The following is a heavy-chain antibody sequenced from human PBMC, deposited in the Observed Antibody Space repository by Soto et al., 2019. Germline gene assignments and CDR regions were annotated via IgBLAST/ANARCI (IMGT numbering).Heavy chain of an antibody. CDR3: ARRGSSSCYYDYMDV. Sequence: ASVKVSCKASGYTFTSYDINWVRQATGQGLEWMGWMNPNSGNTGYAQKFQGRVTMTRNTSISTAYMELSSLRSEDTAVYYCARRGSSSCYYDYMDVWGKGTTVTVSS. CDR2: MNPNSGNT. V-gene: IGHV1-8*02. J-gene: IGHJ6*03. CDR1: GYTFTSYD. D-gene: IGHD6-6*01.